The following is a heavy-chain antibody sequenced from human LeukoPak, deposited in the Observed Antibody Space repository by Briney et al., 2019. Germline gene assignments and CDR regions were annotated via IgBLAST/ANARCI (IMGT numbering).Heavy chain of an antibody. Sequence: SETLSLTCTVSGGSISSYYWSWIRQPPGKGLEWIGYIYYSGSTNYNPSLKSRVTISVDTSKNQFFLKLSSVTAADTAVYYCARQKRPNQCSGGSCPIDYWGQGTLVTVSS. D-gene: IGHD2-15*01. CDR1: GGSISSYY. J-gene: IGHJ4*02. CDR2: IYYSGST. CDR3: ARQKRPNQCSGGSCPIDY. V-gene: IGHV4-59*01.